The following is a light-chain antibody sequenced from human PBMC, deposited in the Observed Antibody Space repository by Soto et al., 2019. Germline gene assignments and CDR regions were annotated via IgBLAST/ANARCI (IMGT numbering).Light chain of an antibody. J-gene: IGKJ5*01. CDR3: EQCSTWPPAIS. CDR2: DAS. Sequence: EIVLTQSPATLSLSPSEIATLSCRASQNISIYLAWYQQRPDQAPSLLIYDASNSATGIPVSFSGSGSGTEFTLNISSLEPEDFAVYYCEQCSTWPPAISFGEGKRRVIK. CDR1: QNISIY. V-gene: IGKV3-11*01.